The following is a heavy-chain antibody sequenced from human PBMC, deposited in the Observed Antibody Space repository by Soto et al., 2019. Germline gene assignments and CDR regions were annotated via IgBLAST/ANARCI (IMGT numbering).Heavy chain of an antibody. CDR1: GYTFSSHG. CDR2: ISGYDGNT. D-gene: IGHD3-10*01. CDR3: TRDYLFRDHISMVRGSTITNACDF. V-gene: IGHV1-18*01. J-gene: IGHJ4*02. Sequence: QVELVQSGAEVKKPGASVKVSCKTSGYTFSSHGVSWVRQAPGQGLEWMGWISGYDGNTDYAQNFQGRVSLTTDTATSTAYMELRSLRSDDTAVYYWTRDYLFRDHISMVRGSTITNACDFWGQGTLVTVSS.